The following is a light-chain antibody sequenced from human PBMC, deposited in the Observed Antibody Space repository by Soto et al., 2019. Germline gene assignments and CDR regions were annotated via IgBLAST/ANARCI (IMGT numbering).Light chain of an antibody. Sequence: QSALTQPASVSGSPGQSITISCTGTSSDVGGYNYVSWYQQHPGKAPKLMLYDVTNRPSGVSNRFSGSKSGNTASLTISGLQAEDEADYYCISYTPSSTAWVFGGGTKLTVL. V-gene: IGLV2-14*01. CDR1: SSDVGGYNY. CDR2: DVT. CDR3: ISYTPSSTAWV. J-gene: IGLJ3*02.